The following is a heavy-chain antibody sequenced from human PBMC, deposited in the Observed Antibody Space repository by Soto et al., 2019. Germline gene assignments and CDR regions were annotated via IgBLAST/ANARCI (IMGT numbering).Heavy chain of an antibody. V-gene: IGHV4-59*01. CDR3: AREHSSGWSGY. CDR2: IYYSGST. Sequence: SETQSHTGADSGSSISRYYWSWIRQPQGKGLEWIGYIYYSGSTKYNPSLKSRVTISVATSKNQFSLKLSSVTAADTAVYYCAREHSSGWSGYWGQEPWSPSPQ. J-gene: IGHJ4*01. D-gene: IGHD6-19*01. CDR1: GSSISRYY.